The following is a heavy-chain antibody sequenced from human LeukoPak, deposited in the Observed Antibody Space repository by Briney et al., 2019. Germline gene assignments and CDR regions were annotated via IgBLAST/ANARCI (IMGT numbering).Heavy chain of an antibody. Sequence: GASVKVSCKVSGYTLTQLSMHWVGQAPGKGGEWMGGFDHEDGETIYVQKFQGRVTITEDTSKETDYMELSSLRSEDTAVYYCATLLSVYYDILTGYYEYFQHWGQGTLVTVSS. J-gene: IGHJ1*01. CDR2: FDHEDGET. D-gene: IGHD3-9*01. V-gene: IGHV1-24*01. CDR3: ATLLSVYYDILTGYYEYFQH. CDR1: GYTLTQLS.